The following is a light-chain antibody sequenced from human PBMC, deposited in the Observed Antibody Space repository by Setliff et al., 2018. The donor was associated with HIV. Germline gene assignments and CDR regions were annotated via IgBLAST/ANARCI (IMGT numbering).Light chain of an antibody. Sequence: QSVLTQPASVSGSPGQSITISCTGTNRDIAKYTYVSWYQQHPGKAPKVIIYDVTDRPSGVSDRSSGSKSGNTASLTISGLQAEDEADYYCSSYTDTTTLYVFGTGTKVTVL. CDR1: NRDIAKYTY. CDR2: DVT. V-gene: IGLV2-14*03. CDR3: SSYTDTTTLYV. J-gene: IGLJ1*01.